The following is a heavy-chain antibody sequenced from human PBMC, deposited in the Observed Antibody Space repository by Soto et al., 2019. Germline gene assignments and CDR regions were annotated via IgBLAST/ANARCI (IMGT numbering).Heavy chain of an antibody. CDR2: IYHSGST. V-gene: IGHV4-34*01. J-gene: IGHJ4*02. CDR1: PASFSGYY. CDR3: AKVRESRGPQPFDY. Sequence: PSETPPLTCTVPPASFSGYYWSWIRQPPGKGLEWIGEIYHSGSTNYNPSLKSRVTISVDKSKNQFSLKLNSVTAADTAVYYCAKVRESRGPQPFDYWGQGTLVTVSS. D-gene: IGHD3-10*01.